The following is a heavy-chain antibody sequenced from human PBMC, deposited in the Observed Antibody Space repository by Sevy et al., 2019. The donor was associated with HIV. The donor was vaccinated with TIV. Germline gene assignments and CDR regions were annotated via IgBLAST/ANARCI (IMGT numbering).Heavy chain of an antibody. V-gene: IGHV3-48*03. CDR3: ARFWGQYYYDSSGYYASYYYYGMDV. CDR2: NSSSGSTI. J-gene: IGHJ6*02. D-gene: IGHD3-22*01. Sequence: GGSLRLSCAASGFTFSSYEMNWVRQAPVKGLEWVSYNSSSGSTIYYADSVKGRFTISRDNAKNSLYLQMNSLRAEDTAAYYCARFWGQYYYDSSGYYASYYYYGMDVWGQGTTVTVSS. CDR1: GFTFSSYE.